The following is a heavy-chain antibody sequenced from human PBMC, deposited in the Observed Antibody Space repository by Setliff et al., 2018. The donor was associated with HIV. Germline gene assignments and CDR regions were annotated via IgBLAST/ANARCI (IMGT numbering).Heavy chain of an antibody. V-gene: IGHV1-46*01. CDR2: ISPSDGST. CDR3: ARGYASGSGSYYYDF. D-gene: IGHD2-15*01. J-gene: IGHJ4*02. CDR1: GYTFTNYD. Sequence: ASVKVSCKASGYTFTNYDINWVRQVPGQGLDWMGIISPSDGSTVYTQKFQGRVTMTRDTSTSIVYMELRSLRSDDTAVYYCARGYASGSGSYYYDFWGQGTLVTVSS.